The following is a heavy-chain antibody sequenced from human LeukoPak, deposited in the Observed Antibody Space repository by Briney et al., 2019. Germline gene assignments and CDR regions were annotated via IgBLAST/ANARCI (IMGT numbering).Heavy chain of an antibody. CDR3: ANGATAGYS. V-gene: IGHV4-59*01. J-gene: IGHJ4*02. D-gene: IGHD4-17*01. CDR2: IYYSGST. Sequence: SETLSLTCTVSGGSISSYYWSWIRQPPGKGLEWIGYIYYSGSTNYNPSLKSRVTISVDTSKNQFSLKLSSVTAADTAVYYCANGATAGYSWGQGTLVTVSS. CDR1: GGSISSYY.